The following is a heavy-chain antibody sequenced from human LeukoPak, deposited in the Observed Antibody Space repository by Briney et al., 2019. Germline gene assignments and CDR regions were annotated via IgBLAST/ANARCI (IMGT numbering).Heavy chain of an antibody. CDR2: INHSGST. J-gene: IGHJ5*02. CDR1: GGSFSGDY. Sequence: SETLPLTCAVYGGSFSGDYWSWIRQPPGKGLEWIGEINHSGSTNYNPSLKSRVTISVDTSKNQFSLKLSSVTAADTAVYYCARGIAAAGAVWFDPWGQGTLVTVSS. V-gene: IGHV4-34*01. D-gene: IGHD6-13*01. CDR3: ARGIAAAGAVWFDP.